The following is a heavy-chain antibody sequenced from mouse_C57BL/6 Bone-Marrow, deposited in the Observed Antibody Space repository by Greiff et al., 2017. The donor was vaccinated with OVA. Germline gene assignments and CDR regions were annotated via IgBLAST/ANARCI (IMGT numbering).Heavy chain of an antibody. V-gene: IGHV5-12*01. CDR2: ISNGGGST. CDR3: ARRGQLRLQFAY. Sequence: EVKLVESGGGLVQPGGSLKLSCAASGFTFSDYYMYWVRQTPEKRLEWVAYISNGGGSTYYPDTVKGRFTLSRDNAKNTLYLQMSRLKSEDTAMYYCARRGQLRLQFAYWGQGTLVTVSA. J-gene: IGHJ3*01. D-gene: IGHD3-2*02. CDR1: GFTFSDYY.